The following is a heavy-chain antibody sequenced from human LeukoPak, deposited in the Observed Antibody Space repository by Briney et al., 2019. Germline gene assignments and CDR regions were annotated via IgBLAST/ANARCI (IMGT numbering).Heavy chain of an antibody. V-gene: IGHV3-23*01. D-gene: IGHD1-26*01. Sequence: PGGSLRLSCAASGFTFSSYAMSWVRQAPGKGLEWVSSISSSGGTTYYADSVKGRFTSSRDNSKNALYLQMNSLRVEDTAVYYCAKGRTLVGGSTRSYDYWGQGTLVTVSS. CDR1: GFTFSSYA. CDR2: ISSSGGTT. CDR3: AKGRTLVGGSTRSYDY. J-gene: IGHJ4*02.